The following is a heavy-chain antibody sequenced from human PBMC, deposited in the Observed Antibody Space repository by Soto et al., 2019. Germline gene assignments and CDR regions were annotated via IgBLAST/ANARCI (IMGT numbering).Heavy chain of an antibody. CDR3: ARDPESAAGTIPENWFDP. CDR1: GYSFTSYW. CDR2: IYPGDSDT. Sequence: EVQLVQSGAEVKKPGESLKISCKGSGYSFTSYWIGWVRQMPGKGLEWMGIIYPGDSDTRYSPSFQGQVTISADKSISTAYLQWSSLKASDTAMYYGARDPESAAGTIPENWFDPWGQGTLVTVSS. D-gene: IGHD6-13*01. V-gene: IGHV5-51*03. J-gene: IGHJ5*02.